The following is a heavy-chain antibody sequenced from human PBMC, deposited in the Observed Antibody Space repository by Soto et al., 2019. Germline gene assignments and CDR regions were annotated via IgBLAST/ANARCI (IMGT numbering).Heavy chain of an antibody. D-gene: IGHD3-16*01. CDR3: ARRYYDFGEGLGGAYNWLDP. CDR2: INAGNGNT. J-gene: IGHJ5*02. Sequence: ASVKATSKASGYALTSYAMHWVRQAPGQRLEWMGWINAGNGNTKYSQKFQGRVTITRDTSASTAYMELSSLRSEGTAGYDCARRYYDFGEGLGGAYNWLDPGGKGTRVTVSS. V-gene: IGHV1-3*01. CDR1: GYALTSYA.